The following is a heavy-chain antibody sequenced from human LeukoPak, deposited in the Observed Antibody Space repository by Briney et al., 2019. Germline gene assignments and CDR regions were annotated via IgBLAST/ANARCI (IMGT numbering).Heavy chain of an antibody. Sequence: SETLSLTCTVSGDSISSYNYLWGWIRQPPGKGLEWIGSIYYRGNTYYNPSLKSRVTISADTSKNQFSLKVTSVTAADTAVYYCARASSGYYWDFDYWGQGTLVTVSS. J-gene: IGHJ4*02. CDR1: GDSISSYNYL. CDR2: IYYRGNT. D-gene: IGHD3-22*01. V-gene: IGHV4-39*01. CDR3: ARASSGYYWDFDY.